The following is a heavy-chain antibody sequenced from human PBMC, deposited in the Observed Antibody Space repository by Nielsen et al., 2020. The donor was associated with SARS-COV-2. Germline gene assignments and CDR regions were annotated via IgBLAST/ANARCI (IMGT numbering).Heavy chain of an antibody. CDR3: ARVYYDSSGYYYGRFDY. D-gene: IGHD3-22*01. Sequence: GESLKISCAASGFTFDDYGMSWVRQAPGKGLEWVSGINWNGGSTGYADSVKGRFTISRDNAKNSLYLQMNSLRAEDTALYHRARVYYDSSGYYYGRFDYWGQGTLVTVSS. J-gene: IGHJ4*02. V-gene: IGHV3-20*01. CDR1: GFTFDDYG. CDR2: INWNGGST.